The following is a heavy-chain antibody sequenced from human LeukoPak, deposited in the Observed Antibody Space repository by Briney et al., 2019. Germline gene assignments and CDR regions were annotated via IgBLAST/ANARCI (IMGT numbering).Heavy chain of an antibody. Sequence: SETLSLTCTVSGGSISSSSYYWGWIRQPPGKGPEWIGSIYYSGSTYYNPSLKSRVTISVDTSKNQFSLKLSSVTAADTAVYYCVRLLRAAMAFDYWGQGTLVTVSS. J-gene: IGHJ4*02. CDR3: VRLLRAAMAFDY. CDR2: IYYSGST. CDR1: GGSISSSSYY. V-gene: IGHV4-39*01. D-gene: IGHD5-18*01.